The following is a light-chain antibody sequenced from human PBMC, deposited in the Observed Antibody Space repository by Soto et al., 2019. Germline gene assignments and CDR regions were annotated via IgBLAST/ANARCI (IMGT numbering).Light chain of an antibody. CDR1: QGIYNW. CDR2: AVS. Sequence: DIQVTQSPSSVSASVGDRVTITCRASQGIYNWLAWYQQKPGKAPKLLISAVSNLQSGVPSRFSGSGYGTDFTLTISSLQPEDFATYYCQQANTCPLTLGPGNKVDIK. CDR3: QQANTCPLT. V-gene: IGKV1D-12*01. J-gene: IGKJ3*01.